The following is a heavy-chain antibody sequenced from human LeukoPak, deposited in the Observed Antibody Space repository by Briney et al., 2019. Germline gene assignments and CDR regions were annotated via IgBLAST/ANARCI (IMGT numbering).Heavy chain of an antibody. Sequence: PSETLSLTCTVSGASVSSTAYFWNWIRQPAGKGLEWIGRIYASGNTDYNPSLKSRVTMSLDTSKNQFSLNMNSVTAADSAVYFCARYREGYNYVPHALDMWGQGTVVTVSS. CDR2: IYASGNT. CDR3: ARYREGYNYVPHALDM. J-gene: IGHJ3*02. D-gene: IGHD5-24*01. CDR1: GASVSSTAYF. V-gene: IGHV4-61*02.